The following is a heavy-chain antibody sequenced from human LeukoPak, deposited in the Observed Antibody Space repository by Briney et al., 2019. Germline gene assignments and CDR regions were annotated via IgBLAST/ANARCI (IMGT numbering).Heavy chain of an antibody. Sequence: ASVKVSCKASGYTFTNYGISWVRQAPGQGLEWMGWINTYKGNTNYAQKLQGRVTMTTDTSTNTAYMELRTLRSDDTAVYYCARSLLTVTTDYFDYWGQGTLVTVSS. CDR3: ARSLLTVTTDYFDY. V-gene: IGHV1-18*01. CDR2: INTYKGNT. J-gene: IGHJ4*02. D-gene: IGHD4-11*01. CDR1: GYTFTNYG.